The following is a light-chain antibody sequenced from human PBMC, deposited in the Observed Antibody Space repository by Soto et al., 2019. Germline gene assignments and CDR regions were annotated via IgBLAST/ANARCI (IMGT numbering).Light chain of an antibody. J-gene: IGKJ2*01. CDR2: RAY. CDR1: QSISTSY. V-gene: IGKV3-20*01. Sequence: ENVWSQSPGTLSLSTGERATLYCRTSQSISTSYLAWYQQKPGQAPRLLLYRAYTRAAGIPDRFSGRGSVTDFTLANSRLEPEAFAMYYGSKYGDLPLYTFGKGTKLEIK. CDR3: SKYGDLPLYT.